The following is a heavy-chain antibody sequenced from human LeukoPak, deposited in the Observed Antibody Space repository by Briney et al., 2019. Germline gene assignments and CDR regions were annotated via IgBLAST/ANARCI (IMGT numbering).Heavy chain of an antibody. D-gene: IGHD6-19*01. CDR3: AKVSTQWLVQY. CDR1: GFSFSVYN. CDR2: KSYDGSNE. Sequence: GGSLRLSCAASGFSFSVYNIHWVRQAPGKGLEWVAVKSYDGSNEFYADSVKGRFTISRDNSKNTLYLQMNGLRAEDTAVYYCAKVSTQWLVQYWGQGTLVTVSS. V-gene: IGHV3-30-3*01. J-gene: IGHJ4*02.